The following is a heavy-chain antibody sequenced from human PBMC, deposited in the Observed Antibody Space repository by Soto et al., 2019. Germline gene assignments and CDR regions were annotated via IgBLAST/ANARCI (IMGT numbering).Heavy chain of an antibody. D-gene: IGHD6-19*01. CDR2: IYYSGST. V-gene: IGHV4-59*08. Sequence: SETLSLTCTVSGGSISSYYWSWIRQPPGKGLEWIGYIYYSGSTNYNPSLKSRVTISVDTSKNQFSLKLSSVTAADTAVYYCARLGLAGIDFSGQGILVTVSS. J-gene: IGHJ4*02. CDR1: GGSISSYY. CDR3: ARLGLAGIDF.